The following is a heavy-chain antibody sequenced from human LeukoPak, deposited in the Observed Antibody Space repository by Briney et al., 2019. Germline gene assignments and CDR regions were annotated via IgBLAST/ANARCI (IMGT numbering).Heavy chain of an antibody. J-gene: IGHJ2*01. V-gene: IGHV1-69*13. CDR3: AREQEGYCSSTSCYGFDL. CDR2: IIPIFGTA. CDR1: GGTFSSYA. Sequence: SVKVSCKASGGTFSSYAISWVRQAPGQGLEWMGGIIPIFGTANYAQKFQGRVTITADESTSTAYMELSSLRSEDTAVYYCAREQEGYCSSTSCYGFDLWGRGTLVTVSS. D-gene: IGHD2-2*01.